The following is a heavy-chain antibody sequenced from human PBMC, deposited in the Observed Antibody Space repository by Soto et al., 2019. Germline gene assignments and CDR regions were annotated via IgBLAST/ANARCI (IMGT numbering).Heavy chain of an antibody. CDR3: AREEGIAVAGTHYFDY. Sequence: SVKVSCKASGGTFSSYAISWVRQAPGQGLEWMGGIIPIFGTANYAQKFQGRVTITADESTSTAYMELSSLRSEDTAVYYCAREEGIAVAGTHYFDYWGQGTLVTVSS. CDR2: IIPIFGTA. D-gene: IGHD6-19*01. CDR1: GGTFSSYA. J-gene: IGHJ4*02. V-gene: IGHV1-69*13.